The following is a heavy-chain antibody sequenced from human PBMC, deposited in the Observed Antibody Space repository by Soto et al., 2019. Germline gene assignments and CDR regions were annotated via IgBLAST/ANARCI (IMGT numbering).Heavy chain of an antibody. V-gene: IGHV4-34*01. CDR3: ARAPKVSGSSQTRPDF. D-gene: IGHD6-6*01. J-gene: IGHJ4*02. Sequence: SEALSVTCSVYIGSFSVYYWSWIRQPPGKGLEWIGEISQSGNTNYSPSLKSRVSISIDTSKKQFSLKLASVSAADTAVYYCARAPKVSGSSQTRPDFWGQGTLVTVS. CDR1: IGSFSVYY. CDR2: ISQSGNT.